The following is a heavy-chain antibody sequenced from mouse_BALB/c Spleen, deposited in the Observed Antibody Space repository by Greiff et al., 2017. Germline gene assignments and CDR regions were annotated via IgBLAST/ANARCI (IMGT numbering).Heavy chain of an antibody. V-gene: IGHV1-7*01. J-gene: IGHJ1*01. CDR3: ARSGYGKPSDV. Sequence: QVQLQQSGAELAKPGASVKMSCKASGYTFTSYWMHWVKQRPGQGLEWIGYINPSTGYTEYNQKFKGKATLTADKSSSTAYMQLSSLTSDDSAVYFCARSGYGKPSDVWGAGTTVTVSS. D-gene: IGHD3-1*01. CDR2: INPSTGYT. CDR1: GYTFTSYW.